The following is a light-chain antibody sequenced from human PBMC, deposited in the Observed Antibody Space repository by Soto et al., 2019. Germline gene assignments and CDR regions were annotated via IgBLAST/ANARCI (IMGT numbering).Light chain of an antibody. CDR2: AAS. CDR1: HSISFY. Sequence: DIQVTQSPSSLSASVGDRVTITCRASHSISFYLHWYQQKPGKAPKLLIYAASNLQSGVPSRFSASGSGTDFTLTLNSLQPEAFATYYCQQGYSTPWTFGQGTKVEIK. CDR3: QQGYSTPWT. V-gene: IGKV1-39*01. J-gene: IGKJ1*01.